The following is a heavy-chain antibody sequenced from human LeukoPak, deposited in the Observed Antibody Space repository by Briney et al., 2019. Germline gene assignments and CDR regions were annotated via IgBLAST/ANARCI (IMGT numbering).Heavy chain of an antibody. J-gene: IGHJ4*02. CDR1: GGSISSSSYY. CDR3: ARDTAFRGYNDY. V-gene: IGHV4-39*07. D-gene: IGHD5-24*01. CDR2: IYYSGST. Sequence: SETLSLTCTVSGGSISSSSYYWGCIRQPPGKGLELIGSIYYSGSTYYNPSLKSRVTISVDTYKNQFSLKLSSVTAEDTAVYYSARDTAFRGYNDYWGQGTLVTVSS.